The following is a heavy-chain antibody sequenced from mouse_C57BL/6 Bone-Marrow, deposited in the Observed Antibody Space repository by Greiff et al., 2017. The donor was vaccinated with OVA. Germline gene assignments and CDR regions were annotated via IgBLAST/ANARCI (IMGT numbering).Heavy chain of an antibody. D-gene: IGHD2-4*01. Sequence: QVHLQQSGPGLVKPSQSLSITCTVSGFSLTSYGVHWVRQSPGKGLEWLGVIWRGGSTDYNAALMSRLSITKDNSKSQVFFKMNSLQADDTAIYYISKAFYDYDVGFAYWGQGTLVTVSA. V-gene: IGHV2-5*01. J-gene: IGHJ3*01. CDR2: IWRGGST. CDR3: SKAFYDYDVGFAY. CDR1: GFSLTSYG.